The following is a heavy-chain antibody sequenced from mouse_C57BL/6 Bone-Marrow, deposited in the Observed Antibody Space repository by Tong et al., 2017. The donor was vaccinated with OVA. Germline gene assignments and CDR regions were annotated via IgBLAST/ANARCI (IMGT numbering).Heavy chain of an antibody. D-gene: IGHD1-1*01. Sequence: VQLQESGAELARPGASVKMSCKASGYTFTSYTMHWVKQRTGQGLEWIGEIYPRSGNTYYNEKFKGKATLTADKSSSTAYMELRSLTSEDSAVYFCASPYGSSYDYAMDYWGQGTSVTVSS. V-gene: IGHV1-81*01. CDR1: GYTFTSYT. CDR3: ASPYGSSYDYAMDY. J-gene: IGHJ4*01. CDR2: IYPRSGNT.